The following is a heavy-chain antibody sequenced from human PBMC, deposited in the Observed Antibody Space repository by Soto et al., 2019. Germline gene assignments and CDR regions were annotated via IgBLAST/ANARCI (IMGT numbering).Heavy chain of an antibody. V-gene: IGHV4-34*01. J-gene: IGHJ6*02. CDR1: GGSFSGYY. D-gene: IGHD6-6*01. CDR2: INHSGST. CDR3: ARSLAARAYYGMDV. Sequence: PSETLSLTCAVYGGSFSGYYWSWIRQPPGKGLEWIGEINHSGSTNYNPSLKSRVTISVDTSKNQFSLKLSSVTAADTAVYYCARSLAARAYYGMDVWGQGTTVTVS.